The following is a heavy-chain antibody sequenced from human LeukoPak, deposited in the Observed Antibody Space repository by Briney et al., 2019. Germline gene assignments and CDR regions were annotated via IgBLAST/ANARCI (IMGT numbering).Heavy chain of an antibody. CDR2: IKPDGSNK. V-gene: IGHV3-30*02. CDR1: GFTFSSYG. Sequence: PGGSLRLSCAASGFTFSSYGMHWVRRAPGKGLEWVALIKPDGSNKYYADSVKGRFTISRDNSKNTLHLQMNSLRAEDTAVYYCARSRAFDYWGQGTLVTVSS. D-gene: IGHD2/OR15-2a*01. CDR3: ARSRAFDY. J-gene: IGHJ4*02.